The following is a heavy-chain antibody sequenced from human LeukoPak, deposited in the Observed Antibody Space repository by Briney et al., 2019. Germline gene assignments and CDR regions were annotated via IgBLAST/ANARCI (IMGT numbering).Heavy chain of an antibody. D-gene: IGHD5-12*01. CDR1: GFRFSNFA. V-gene: IGHV3-23*01. Sequence: GGSLRLSCAASGFRFSNFAMSWVRQAPGKGLEWVSLIIGSSGDTLYADSVRGRFTISRDTSKNRLYLQMNSLRAEDTALYYCAKGAYDYIEMGYFDDWGQGTLVTVSS. CDR2: IIGSSGDT. CDR3: AKGAYDYIEMGYFDD. J-gene: IGHJ4*02.